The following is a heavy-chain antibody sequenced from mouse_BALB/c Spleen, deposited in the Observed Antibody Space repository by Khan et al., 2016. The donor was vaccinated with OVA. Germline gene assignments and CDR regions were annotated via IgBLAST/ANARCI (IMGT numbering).Heavy chain of an antibody. J-gene: IGHJ4*01. CDR1: GYSLTSDYA. CDR3: ARDGSQYNYAMDY. V-gene: IGHV3-2*02. Sequence: EVQLQESGPGLVKPSQSLSLTCTVTGYSLTSDYAWNWIRQFPGNKLEWMGYISYSGSTNYNPALKSRISITRDTSKNQFFLQLNSVTTEDTATYYWARDGSQYNYAMDYWGQGTSVTVSS. CDR2: ISYSGST. D-gene: IGHD2-3*01.